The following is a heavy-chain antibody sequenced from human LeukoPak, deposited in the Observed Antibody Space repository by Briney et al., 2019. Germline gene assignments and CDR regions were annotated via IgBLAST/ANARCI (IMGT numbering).Heavy chain of an antibody. CDR2: ISGSGGST. J-gene: IGHJ4*02. V-gene: IGHV3-23*01. Sequence: PGGSLRLSCAASGFTFSSYAMSWVRQAPGKGLEWVSAISGSGGSTYYADSVKGRFTISRDNAKNSLYLQMNSLRAEDTAVYYCAREWATYYDFWSGPPLDYWGQGTPVTVSS. CDR1: GFTFSSYA. D-gene: IGHD3-3*01. CDR3: AREWATYYDFWSGPPLDY.